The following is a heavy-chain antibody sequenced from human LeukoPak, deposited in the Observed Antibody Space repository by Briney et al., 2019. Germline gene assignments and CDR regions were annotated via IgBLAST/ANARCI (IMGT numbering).Heavy chain of an antibody. CDR1: GASISRYD. CDR2: IYYSGST. D-gene: IGHD3-10*01. J-gene: IGHJ5*02. CDR3: ARGAYGSASTNWFDP. Sequence: AETLSLSCAVLGASISRYDWGWEGQHDGKGMERVGCIYYSGSTKYNFSRKSGVNMKGEESKNQCSLKKRYMTAADPAVYYCARGAYGSASTNWFDPWGQGTLVTVSS. V-gene: IGHV4-59*10.